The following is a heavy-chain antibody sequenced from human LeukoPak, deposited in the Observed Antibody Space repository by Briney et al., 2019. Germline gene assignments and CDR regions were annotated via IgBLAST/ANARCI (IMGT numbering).Heavy chain of an antibody. V-gene: IGHV3-21*01. CDR1: GFTFSSYS. Sequence: GGSLRLSCAASGFTFSSYSMNWVRQAPGKGLEWVSSISSSSGYIYYADSVKGRFTISRDNAKNSLYLQMNSLRAEDTAVYYCARDRISYYYGMDVWGQGTTVTVSS. CDR3: ARDRISYYYGMDV. D-gene: IGHD3-3*02. J-gene: IGHJ6*02. CDR2: ISSSSGYI.